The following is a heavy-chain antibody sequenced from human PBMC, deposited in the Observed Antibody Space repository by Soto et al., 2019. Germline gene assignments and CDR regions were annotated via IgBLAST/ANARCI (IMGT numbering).Heavy chain of an antibody. CDR2: MSFDGTR. J-gene: IGHJ3*02. CDR1: GFTFSNYA. CDR3: TRGRPLPSMNTGDEPLDI. V-gene: IGHV3-30*03. Sequence: QVQLVESGGGVVQPGTSLTLSCAASGFTFSNYAMHWVRQAPGKGLEWVAAMSFDGTRYYADSVKGRSTISRDSARNTVFLQTSGLRVDDTALYDCTRGRPLPSMNTGDEPLDIWGQGTMVTVSS. D-gene: IGHD3-16*01.